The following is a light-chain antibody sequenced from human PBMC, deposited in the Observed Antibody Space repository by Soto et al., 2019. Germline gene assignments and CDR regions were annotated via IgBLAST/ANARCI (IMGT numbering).Light chain of an antibody. CDR1: SSKIGAGYD. CDR3: HSYDRTLGGTRI. CDR2: SNS. J-gene: IGLJ2*01. Sequence: QSVLTQPPSVSGAPGQRVTISCTGSSSKIGAGYDVHWYQQLPRTAPKLLIYSNSNRASGVPDRFSGPKSGTSANLASTGRQAEQDTRDHCHSYDRTLGGTRIFCRKTNPTVL. V-gene: IGLV1-40*01.